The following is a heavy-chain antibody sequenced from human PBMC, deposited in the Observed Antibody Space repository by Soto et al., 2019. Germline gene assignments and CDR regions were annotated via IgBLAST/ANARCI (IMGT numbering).Heavy chain of an antibody. V-gene: IGHV1-69*13. CDR3: ARVTCPTRYSSGCGAFDI. CDR1: GGTFSSYA. CDR2: IIPIFGTA. J-gene: IGHJ3*02. D-gene: IGHD6-19*01. Sequence: GASVKVSCKASGGTFSSYAISWVRQAPGQGLEWMGGIIPIFGTANYAQKFQGRVTITADESTSTAYMELSSLRSEDTAVYYCARVTCPTRYSSGCGAFDIWGQGTMVTVSS.